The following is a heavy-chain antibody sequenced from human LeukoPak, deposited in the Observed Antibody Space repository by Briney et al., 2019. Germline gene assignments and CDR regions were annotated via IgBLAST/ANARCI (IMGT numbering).Heavy chain of an antibody. J-gene: IGHJ4*02. Sequence: LPGGSLRLSCAASGFTFSSYAMHWVRQAPGKGLEWVAVISYDGNNKYYAASVKGRFTISRDNSKNTLSLQMNSLRVDDTAVYFCAKLVGIGTTPTDYWGQGTLVTVSS. D-gene: IGHD1-1*01. V-gene: IGHV3-30-3*02. CDR2: ISYDGNNK. CDR1: GFTFSSYA. CDR3: AKLVGIGTTPTDY.